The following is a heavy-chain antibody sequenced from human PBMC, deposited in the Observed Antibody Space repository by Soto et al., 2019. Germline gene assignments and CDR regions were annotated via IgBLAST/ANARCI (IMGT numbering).Heavy chain of an antibody. CDR3: ARLTYFDSGGPFDP. CDR2: IYPGNSDT. V-gene: IGHV5-51*01. D-gene: IGHD3-22*01. J-gene: IGHJ5*02. Sequence: RGESLKISCKGSGYSFINYWIAWVRQMPGNGLEWMGIIYPGNSDTRYSPSFQGQVTISADKSITTAYLQWSSLKASDTAIYHCARLTYFDSGGPFDPWGQGTLVTVSS. CDR1: GYSFINYW.